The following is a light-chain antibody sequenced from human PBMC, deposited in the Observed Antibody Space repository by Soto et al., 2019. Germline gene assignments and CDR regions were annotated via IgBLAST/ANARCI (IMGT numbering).Light chain of an antibody. J-gene: IGKJ4*01. CDR1: QSILYSSNNKNY. CDR2: WAS. Sequence: DIVMTQSPDSLAVSLGERATIHCKSSQSILYSSNNKNYLTWYQQKPGQPPKLLIYWASTRESGVPARFSGSGSGTDFTLTISSLQSEDVAVYYCQQYYSIPLSFGGGTKVEIK. V-gene: IGKV4-1*01. CDR3: QQYYSIPLS.